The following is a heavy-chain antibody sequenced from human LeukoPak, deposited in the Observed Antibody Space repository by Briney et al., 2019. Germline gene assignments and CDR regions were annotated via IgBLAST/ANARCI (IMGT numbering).Heavy chain of an antibody. D-gene: IGHD2-15*01. CDR3: ARDIVVVVALRDV. CDR2: IYSGGST. V-gene: IGHV3-53*01. J-gene: IGHJ6*04. Sequence: GGSLRLSCAASGFTASSNYMSWVRQAPGKGLEWVSFIYSGGSTYYADSVKGRFTISRDNSKNTLYLQMNRLRAEDTAVYHCARDIVVVVALRDVWGKGTTVTVSS. CDR1: GFTASSNY.